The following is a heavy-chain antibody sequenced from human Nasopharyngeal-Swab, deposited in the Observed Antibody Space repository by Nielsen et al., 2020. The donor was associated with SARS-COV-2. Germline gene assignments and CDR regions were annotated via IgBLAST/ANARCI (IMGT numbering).Heavy chain of an antibody. Sequence: GESLKISCAASGFTFSNYAMSWVRQAPGKGLEWVSTINNRGDDTHYVDSVRGRFTVSRDNAKNSLFLQMDSLRVDDTAVYYCARESVVTGMDDATDVWGQGTMVIVS. CDR1: GFTFSNYA. J-gene: IGHJ3*01. CDR3: ARESVVTGMDDATDV. CDR2: INNRGDDT. V-gene: IGHV3-21*01. D-gene: IGHD2-21*02.